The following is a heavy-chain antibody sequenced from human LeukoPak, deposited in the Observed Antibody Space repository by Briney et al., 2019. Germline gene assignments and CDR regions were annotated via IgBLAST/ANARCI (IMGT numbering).Heavy chain of an antibody. J-gene: IGHJ6*03. D-gene: IGHD6-19*01. CDR1: GFTFSSYS. CDR3: ARGLPIAVAGTPPYMDV. V-gene: IGHV3-21*01. CDR2: ISSSSSYI. Sequence: GGSLRLSCAASGFTFSSYSMNWVRQAPGKGLEWVSSISSSSSYIYYADSVKGRFTISRDNAKNSLYLQMNSLGAEDTAVYYCARGLPIAVAGTPPYMDVWGKGTTVTVSS.